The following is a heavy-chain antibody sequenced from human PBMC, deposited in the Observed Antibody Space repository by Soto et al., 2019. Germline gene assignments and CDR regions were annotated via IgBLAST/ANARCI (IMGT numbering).Heavy chain of an antibody. CDR3: ARGLVVPAAPYNWFDP. CDR2: IYPGDSDT. Sequence: RGESLKISCKGSGYSFTSYWIGWVRQMPGKGLEWMGIIYPGDSDTRYSPSFQGQVTISADKSISTAYLQWSSLKASDTAMYYCARGLVVPAAPYNWFDPWGQGTLVTVSS. D-gene: IGHD2-2*01. V-gene: IGHV5-51*01. CDR1: GYSFTSYW. J-gene: IGHJ5*02.